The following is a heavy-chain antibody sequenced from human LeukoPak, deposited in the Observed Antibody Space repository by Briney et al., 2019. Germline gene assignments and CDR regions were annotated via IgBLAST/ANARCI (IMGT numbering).Heavy chain of an antibody. CDR1: GDSISSGGYS. Sequence: SETLSPTCAVSGDSISSGGYSWSWIRQPPGKGLEWIGYIYHGGSAYYSPSLKSRANISVDKSKNQFSLKLSSVTAADTAVYYCARYFSGGQFKWFDPWGQGTLVTVSS. V-gene: IGHV4-30-2*01. CDR2: IYHGGSA. D-gene: IGHD1-26*01. CDR3: ARYFSGGQFKWFDP. J-gene: IGHJ5*02.